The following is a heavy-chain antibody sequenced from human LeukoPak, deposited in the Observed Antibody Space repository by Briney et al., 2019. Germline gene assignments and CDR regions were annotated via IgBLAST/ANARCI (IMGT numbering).Heavy chain of an antibody. V-gene: IGHV4-59*01. D-gene: IGHD4-17*01. CDR2: IYYSGST. J-gene: IGHJ4*02. Sequence: KPSETLSLTCTVSGGSISSYYWSWIRQPPGKGLEWIGYIYYSGSTNYNPSLKSRVTISVDTSKNQFSLKLSSVTAADTAVYYCARDGGNGDYLDYFDYWGQGTLVTVSS. CDR3: ARDGGNGDYLDYFDY. CDR1: GGSISSYY.